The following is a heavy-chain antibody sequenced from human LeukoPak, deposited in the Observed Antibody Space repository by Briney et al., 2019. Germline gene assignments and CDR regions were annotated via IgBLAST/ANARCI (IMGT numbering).Heavy chain of an antibody. D-gene: IGHD3-10*02. Sequence: KASETLSLTCTVSGGSIRNSYWSWIRQPPGKGLEWIGYVYYSGSTNYNYNPSLKSRVSISVDTSKNQLSLKLSSVTAADTAVYYCARVSTTVGGDYFDYWGQGTMVTVSS. CDR3: ARVSTTVGGDYFDY. CDR1: GGSIRNSY. V-gene: IGHV4-59*01. J-gene: IGHJ4*02. CDR2: VYYSGSTNY.